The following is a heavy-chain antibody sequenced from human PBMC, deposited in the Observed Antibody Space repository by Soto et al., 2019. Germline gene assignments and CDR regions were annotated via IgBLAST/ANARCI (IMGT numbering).Heavy chain of an antibody. CDR2: IYPSDSDT. CDR1: GYNFAGYW. V-gene: IGHV5-51*01. J-gene: IGHJ4*01. D-gene: IGHD3-3*01. CDR3: ARGGVSTRTFDY. Sequence: GESLKISCKGSGYNFAGYWIAWVRQMPGKGLELMGIIYPSDSDTRYRPSFQGQVTISADKSISSAYLQWSSLRASDTAMYYCARGGVSTRTFDYWCQGASHTVSS.